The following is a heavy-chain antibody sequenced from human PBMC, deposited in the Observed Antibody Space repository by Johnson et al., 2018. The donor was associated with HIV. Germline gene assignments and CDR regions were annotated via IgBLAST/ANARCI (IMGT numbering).Heavy chain of an antibody. CDR3: VRDLYDFWSASPGSDAFDI. CDR2: ISGSGVST. CDR1: GFTFSSYA. D-gene: IGHD3-3*01. V-gene: IGHV3-23*04. J-gene: IGHJ3*02. Sequence: VQLVESGGGLVQPGGSLRLSCAASGFTFSSYAMSWVRQAPGKGLEWVSAISGSGVSTYYADSVKGRFSISRANSKNTLYLQMNSMRAEDTAVYYCVRDLYDFWSASPGSDAFDIWGQGTMVTVSS.